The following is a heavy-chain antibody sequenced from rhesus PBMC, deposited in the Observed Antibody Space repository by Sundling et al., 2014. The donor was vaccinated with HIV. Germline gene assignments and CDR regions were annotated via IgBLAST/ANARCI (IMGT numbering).Heavy chain of an antibody. V-gene: IGHV4-99*01. CDR2: ISGSSGST. J-gene: IGHJ4*01. CDR3: ARVIFTSSGNY. D-gene: IGHD2-27*01. Sequence: QVQLQESGPGLVKPSETLSLTCAVSGGSFSGNYWGWIRQPPGKGLEYIGYISGSSGSTNYNPSLKSRVTISKDTSKNQFSLNLTSVTAADTAVYYCARVIFTSSGNYWGQGVLVTVSS. CDR1: GGSFSGNY.